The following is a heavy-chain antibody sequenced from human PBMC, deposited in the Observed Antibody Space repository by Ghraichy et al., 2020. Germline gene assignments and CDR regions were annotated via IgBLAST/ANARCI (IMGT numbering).Heavy chain of an antibody. D-gene: IGHD3-22*01. J-gene: IGHJ3*02. CDR3: ARQHYYDSSGRYQTAAFDI. Sequence: SETLSLTCTVSGGSISSSSYYWGWIRQPPGKGLEWIGSIYYSGSTYYNPSLKSRVTISVDTSKNQFSLKLSSVTAADTAVYYCARQHYYDSSGRYQTAAFDIWGQGTMVTVSS. CDR1: GGSISSSSYY. V-gene: IGHV4-39*01. CDR2: IYYSGST.